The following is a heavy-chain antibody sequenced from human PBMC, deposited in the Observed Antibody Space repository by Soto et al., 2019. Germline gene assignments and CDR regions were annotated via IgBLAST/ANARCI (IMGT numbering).Heavy chain of an antibody. Sequence: SETLSLTCTVSGGSVSSGSYYWSWIRQPPGKGLEWIGYIYYSGSTNYNPSLKSRVTISVDTSKNQFSLKLSSVTAADTAVYYCARMVAAADPYYYYYGMDVWGQGTTVTVSS. V-gene: IGHV4-61*01. CDR1: GGSVSSGSYY. D-gene: IGHD6-13*01. CDR3: ARMVAAADPYYYYYGMDV. J-gene: IGHJ6*02. CDR2: IYYSGST.